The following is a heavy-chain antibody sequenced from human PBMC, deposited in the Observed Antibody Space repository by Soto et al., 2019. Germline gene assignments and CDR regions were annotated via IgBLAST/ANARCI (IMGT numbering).Heavy chain of an antibody. J-gene: IGHJ4*02. CDR1: GFTFDDYA. CDR3: AKDITAKRGGPFGY. CDR2: ISWNSGSI. V-gene: IGHV3-9*01. Sequence: PGGSLRLSCAASGFTFDDYAMHWVRQAPGKGLEWVSGISWNSGSIGYADSVKGRFTISRDNAKNSLYLQMNSLRAEDTALYYCAKDITAKRGGPFGYWGQGTLVTVSS. D-gene: IGHD6-25*01.